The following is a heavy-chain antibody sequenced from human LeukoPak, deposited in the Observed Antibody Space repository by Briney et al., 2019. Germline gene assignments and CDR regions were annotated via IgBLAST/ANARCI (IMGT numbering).Heavy chain of an antibody. Sequence: PSETLSLTCAVYGGSFSGYYWSWIRQPPGKGLEWIGYIYYSGSTNYNPSLKSRVTISVDTSKNQFSLKLSSVTAADTAVYYCARGRGLRYFDWLFSYWGQGTLVTVSS. CDR2: IYYSGST. CDR1: GGSFSGYY. V-gene: IGHV4-59*01. CDR3: ARGRGLRYFDWLFSY. D-gene: IGHD3-9*01. J-gene: IGHJ4*02.